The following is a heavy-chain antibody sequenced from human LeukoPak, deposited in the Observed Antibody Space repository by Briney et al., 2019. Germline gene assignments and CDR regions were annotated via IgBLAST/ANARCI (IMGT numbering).Heavy chain of an antibody. J-gene: IGHJ1*01. Sequence: GGSLRLSCAASGFTFSSYAMSWVRQAPGKGLEWVSAISGSGGSTYYADSVKGRFTISRDNSKNTLYLQMNSLRAEDTAVYYCANSFSNSLFQHWGQGTLVTVSS. CDR1: GFTFSSYA. V-gene: IGHV3-23*01. CDR2: ISGSGGST. D-gene: IGHD4-11*01. CDR3: ANSFSNSLFQH.